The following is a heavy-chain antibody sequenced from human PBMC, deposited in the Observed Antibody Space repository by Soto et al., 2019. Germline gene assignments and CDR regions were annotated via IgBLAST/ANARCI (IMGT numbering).Heavy chain of an antibody. V-gene: IGHV1-3*01. CDR1: GYTFTSYA. D-gene: IGHD3-3*01. CDR3: ARDIRFLEWFLDY. Sequence: ASVKVSCKASGYTFTSYAMHWVRQAPGQRLEWMGWTNAGNGNTKYSQKFQGRVTITRDTSASTAYMELSSLRSEDTAVYYCARDIRFLEWFLDYWGQGTLVTVSS. CDR2: TNAGNGNT. J-gene: IGHJ4*02.